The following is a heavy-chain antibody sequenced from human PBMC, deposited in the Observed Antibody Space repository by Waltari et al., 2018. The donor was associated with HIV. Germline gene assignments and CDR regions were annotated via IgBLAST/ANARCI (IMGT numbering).Heavy chain of an antibody. CDR1: GFTFNYYW. V-gene: IGHV3-7*01. CDR2: IKKDGTEK. CDR3: ARALIFCNNGICYRDEFDF. D-gene: IGHD2-8*01. J-gene: IGHJ4*02. Sequence: DVQLEESGGGLVQPGGSLRLSCVASGFTFNYYWMNWIRQTPGKWLEWLASIKKDGTEKYYVDSGKGRFTVSRDNLKKSVFLHMTGLKVDDTAVYHCARALIFCNNGICYRDEFDFWGQGTLVTVSS.